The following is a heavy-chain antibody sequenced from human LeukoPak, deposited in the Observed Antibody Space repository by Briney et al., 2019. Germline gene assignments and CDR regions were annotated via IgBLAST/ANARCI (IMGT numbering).Heavy chain of an antibody. J-gene: IGHJ5*02. V-gene: IGHV3-33*03. CDR3: ASRYDFWSGFALRFDP. CDR2: IWYDGSNK. Sequence: GRSLRLSCAASGFTFSNYGMHWVRQAPGEGLEWVALIWYDGSNKYYADSVRGRFTISRDNAKNSLYLQMNSLRAEDTAVYYCASRYDFWSGFALRFDPWGQGTLVTVSS. D-gene: IGHD3-3*01. CDR1: GFTFSNYG.